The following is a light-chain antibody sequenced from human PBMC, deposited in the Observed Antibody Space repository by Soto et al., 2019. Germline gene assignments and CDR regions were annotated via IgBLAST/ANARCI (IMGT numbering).Light chain of an antibody. CDR3: QQYGVSPT. J-gene: IGKJ4*01. CDR1: QSVSSRY. Sequence: DMVLTQFPGTLSLSPGERATLSCRASQSVSSRYLAWYQHKRGQAPRLLIYGASSRATGIPDRFSGSGSGTDFTLTISRLEPEDFAVYYCQQYGVSPTFGRGTKVDIK. CDR2: GAS. V-gene: IGKV3-20*01.